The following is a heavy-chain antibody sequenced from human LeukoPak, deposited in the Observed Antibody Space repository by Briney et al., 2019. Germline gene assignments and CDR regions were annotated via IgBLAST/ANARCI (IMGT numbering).Heavy chain of an antibody. J-gene: IGHJ3*02. CDR1: GFTDSSNY. D-gene: IGHD3-22*01. CDR3: ARDTRSSKTYYDSSGYYPDAFDI. Sequence: GGSLRLSCAASGFTDSSNYMSWIPQAPGKGREWVSYISSRGRYTNYADSVKGRFTISRDNAKNSLYLQMNTLRDEDTAVYYCARDTRSSKTYYDSSGYYPDAFDIWGQGTMVPVSS. V-gene: IGHV3-11*06. CDR2: ISSRGRYT.